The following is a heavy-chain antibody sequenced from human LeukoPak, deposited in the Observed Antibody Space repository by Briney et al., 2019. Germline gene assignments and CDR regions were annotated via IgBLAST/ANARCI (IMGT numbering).Heavy chain of an antibody. V-gene: IGHV3-23*01. CDR2: ISGSGGST. Sequence: RGSLRLSSAASGFTFSSYAMSWVRQAPGKGLEWVSSISGSGGSTYYADSVKGRFTISRDNSKNTLYLQMNSLRAEDTAVYYCAKGRYYYDSSGYYYFDYWGQGTLVTVSS. CDR1: GFTFSSYA. CDR3: AKGRYYYDSSGYYYFDY. D-gene: IGHD3-22*01. J-gene: IGHJ4*02.